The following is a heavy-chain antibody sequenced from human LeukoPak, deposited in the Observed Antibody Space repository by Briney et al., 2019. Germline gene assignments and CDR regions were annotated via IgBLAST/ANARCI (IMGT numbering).Heavy chain of an antibody. J-gene: IGHJ4*02. CDR1: AFTFSSYW. Sequence: PGGSLRLSCAASAFTFSSYWMSWVRQAPGKGLEWVANIKEDGSEINYVDSVKGRLTISRDNAENSLFLQMNSLRVEDTAVYYCARDRGYSSFDYWGQGTLVTVSS. CDR2: IKEDGSEI. D-gene: IGHD4-23*01. V-gene: IGHV3-7*01. CDR3: ARDRGYSSFDY.